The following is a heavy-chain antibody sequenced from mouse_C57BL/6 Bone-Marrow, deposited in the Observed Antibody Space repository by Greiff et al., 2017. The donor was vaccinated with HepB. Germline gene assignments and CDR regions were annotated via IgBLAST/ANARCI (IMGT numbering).Heavy chain of an antibody. D-gene: IGHD1-1*01. Sequence: QVQLQQSGAELARPGASVKLSCKASGYTFTSYGISWVKQRTGQGLEWIGEIYPRSGNTYYNEKFKGKATLTADKSSSTAYMKLRSLTSEDSAVYFCERLLRLYYAMDDWGEGTSVTVSS. V-gene: IGHV1-81*01. CDR2: IYPRSGNT. CDR1: GYTFTSYG. CDR3: ERLLRLYYAMDD. J-gene: IGHJ4*01.